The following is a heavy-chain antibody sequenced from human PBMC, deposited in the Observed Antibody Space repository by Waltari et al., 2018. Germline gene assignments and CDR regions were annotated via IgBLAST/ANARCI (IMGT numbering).Heavy chain of an antibody. CDR3: ARATKGGYFDY. CDR2: INPNRGGT. D-gene: IGHD3-16*01. J-gene: IGHJ4*02. Sequence: QVQLVQSGAEVKKPGASVKVSCKASGYTFTGYYMHWVRQAPGQGLEWMGRINPNRGGTNYAQKFQGRVTMTRDTSISTAYMELSRLRSDDMAVYYCARATKGGYFDYWGQGTLVTVSS. CDR1: GYTFTGYY. V-gene: IGHV1-2*06.